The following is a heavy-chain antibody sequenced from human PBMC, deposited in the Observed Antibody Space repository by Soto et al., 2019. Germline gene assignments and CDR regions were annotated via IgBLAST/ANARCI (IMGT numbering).Heavy chain of an antibody. CDR3: ARQVVVVVAAKLLSGYGMDV. CDR1: GGSISSSSYY. V-gene: IGHV4-39*01. CDR2: IYYSGST. Sequence: SETLSLTCTVSGGSISSSSYYWGWIRQPPGKGLEWIGSIYYSGSTYYNPSLKSRVTISVDTSKNQFSLKLSSVTAADTAVYYCARQVVVVVAAKLLSGYGMDVWGQGTTVT. J-gene: IGHJ6*02. D-gene: IGHD2-15*01.